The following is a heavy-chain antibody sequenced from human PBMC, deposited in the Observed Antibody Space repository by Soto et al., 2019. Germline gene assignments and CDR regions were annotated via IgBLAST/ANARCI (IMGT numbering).Heavy chain of an antibody. CDR2: IIPILGIA. J-gene: IGHJ6*03. CDR1: GGTFSSYT. Sequence: SVKVSCKASGGTFSSYTISWVRQAPGQGLEWMGRIIPILGIANYAQKFQGRVTITADKSTSTAYMELSSLRSEDTAVYYCARDALAAAGISPLHYYYMEVWGKGTTVTVSS. CDR3: ARDALAAAGISPLHYYYMEV. D-gene: IGHD6-13*01. V-gene: IGHV1-69*04.